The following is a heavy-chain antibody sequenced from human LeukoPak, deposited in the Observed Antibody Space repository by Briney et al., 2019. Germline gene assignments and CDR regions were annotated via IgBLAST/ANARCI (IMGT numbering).Heavy chain of an antibody. CDR1: GFDFSGYG. CDR2: TSYDGTAK. V-gene: IGHV3-30*18. Sequence: GGSLRLSCAASGFDFSGYGMHWVRQAPGKGLEWVAVTSYDGTAKFYAHSVEGRFTVSRENSKNTLYLQMNTLRAEDTAVYYCAKAGRNYHNWLDPWGQGTLVTVSS. CDR3: AKAGRNYHNWLDP. D-gene: IGHD4-11*01. J-gene: IGHJ5*02.